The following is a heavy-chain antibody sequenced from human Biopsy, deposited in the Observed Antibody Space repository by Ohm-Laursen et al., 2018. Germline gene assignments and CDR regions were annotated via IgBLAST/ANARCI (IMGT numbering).Heavy chain of an antibody. V-gene: IGHV4-38-2*01. D-gene: IGHD5-12*01. CDR3: ARVAGGYAYYYGMDV. CDR2: IYYDGIT. Sequence: SETPSLTWVVSGYSVTNDYYWGWIRQPPGKGLEWIGNIYYDGITYYNPSLKSRVAMSVDTSKNQFSLRLTSVTAADTAVYYCARVAGGYAYYYGMDVWGQGTTVIVSS. CDR1: GYSVTNDYY. J-gene: IGHJ6*02.